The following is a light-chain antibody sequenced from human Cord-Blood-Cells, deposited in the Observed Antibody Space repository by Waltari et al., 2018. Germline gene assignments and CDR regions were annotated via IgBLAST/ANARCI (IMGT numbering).Light chain of an antibody. J-gene: IGKJ4*01. CDR3: QQYYSTPLT. CDR1: QSVLYSSNNQNY. Sequence: DIVMTQSPDSMAVSLGERATINCKSSQSVLYSSNNQNYLAWYQQKPGQPPKLLIYWAATRESGVPDRFSGSGSRTDFTLTISSLQAEDVAVYYCQQYYSTPLTFGGGTKVEIK. CDR2: WAA. V-gene: IGKV4-1*01.